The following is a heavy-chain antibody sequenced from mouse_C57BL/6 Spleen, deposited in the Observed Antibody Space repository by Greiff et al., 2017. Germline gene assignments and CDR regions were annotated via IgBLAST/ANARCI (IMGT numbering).Heavy chain of an antibody. J-gene: IGHJ1*03. CDR1: GYTFTSYW. CDR3: ESIYYYGSSYEGGYFDV. D-gene: IGHD1-1*01. CDR2: IHPSSGYT. Sequence: QVKLQQSGAELAKPGASVKLSCKASGYTFTSYWMHWVNQRPGQGLEWIGSIHPSSGYTKYTQKFKDKATLTADKSASTAYMQLSNLTYEDSAVYYCESIYYYGSSYEGGYFDVWGTGATVTVSS. V-gene: IGHV1-7*01.